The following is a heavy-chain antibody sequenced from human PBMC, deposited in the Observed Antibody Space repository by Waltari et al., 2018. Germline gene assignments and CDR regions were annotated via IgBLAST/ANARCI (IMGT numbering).Heavy chain of an antibody. CDR3: ARDVTGYYYFDL. Sequence: EVQLVESGGGLIKQGGSLRLPVAAYGLPASPSYLTWVRQAPGKGLEWVSVKSRNCTPYADSVKGRFTISRDNSKNTVYLQMNTLRAEDTALYYCARDVTGYYYFDLWGRGTLVTVSS. J-gene: IGHJ2*01. CDR1: GLPASPSY. V-gene: IGHV3-53*01. CDR2: KSRNCT. D-gene: IGHD3-16*01.